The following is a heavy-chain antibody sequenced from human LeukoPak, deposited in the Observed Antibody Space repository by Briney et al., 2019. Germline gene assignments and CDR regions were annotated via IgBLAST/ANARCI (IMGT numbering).Heavy chain of an antibody. CDR3: ARDLQRHDAFDI. Sequence: PSETLSLTCSVSGDTISSHYWSWIRQSPGEGLEWIGYVSYSGTTNYNPSLKSRVTISVDTAKNRFSLKLTSVIAADTAVYYCARDLQRHDAFDIWGQGTMVTVSS. CDR1: GDTISSHY. CDR2: VSYSGTT. J-gene: IGHJ3*02. V-gene: IGHV4-59*11.